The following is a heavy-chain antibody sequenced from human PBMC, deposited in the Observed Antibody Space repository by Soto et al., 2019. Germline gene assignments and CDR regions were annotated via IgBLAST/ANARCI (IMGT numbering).Heavy chain of an antibody. V-gene: IGHV4-31*03. J-gene: IGHJ4*02. CDR2: IYYSGST. D-gene: IGHD3-10*01. Sequence: SETLSLTCTVSGGSIRSGGYYWSWIRQHPGKGLEWIGYIYYSGSTYYNPSLKSRVTISVDTSKNQFSLKLSSVTAADTAVYYCARGGLLWFGELYGDFDYWGQGTLVTVS. CDR3: ARGGLLWFGELYGDFDY. CDR1: GGSIRSGGYY.